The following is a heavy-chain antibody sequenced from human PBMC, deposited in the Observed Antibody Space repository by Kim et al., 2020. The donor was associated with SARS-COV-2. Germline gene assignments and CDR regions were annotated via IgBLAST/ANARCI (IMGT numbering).Heavy chain of an antibody. J-gene: IGHJ6*04. CDR3: ARGSVVRGVVGLISPYYYYVMDV. CDR2: ISGYNGYT. V-gene: IGHV1-18*01. Sequence: ASVKVSCKASGYTFTNYGISWVRQAPGQGLEWMGWISGYNGYTNYAQELQGRVTMTTDTSTTTAYMELGRLKSDDTAVYYCARGSVVRGVVGLISPYYYYVMDVWGKGTTVTVSS. D-gene: IGHD3-10*01. CDR1: GYTFTNYG.